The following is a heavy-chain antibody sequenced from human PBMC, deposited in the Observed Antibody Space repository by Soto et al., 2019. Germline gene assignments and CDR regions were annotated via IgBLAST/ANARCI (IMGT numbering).Heavy chain of an antibody. CDR1: GGSISSYY. CDR3: ARTLFTYGNWFDP. Sequence: SETLSLTCTVSGGSISSYYWSWIRQPPGKGLEWIGYIYYSGSTNYNPSLKSRVTISVDTSKNQFSLKLSSVTAADTAVYYCARTLFTYGNWFDPWGQGTLVT. CDR2: IYYSGST. D-gene: IGHD4-17*01. V-gene: IGHV4-59*01. J-gene: IGHJ5*02.